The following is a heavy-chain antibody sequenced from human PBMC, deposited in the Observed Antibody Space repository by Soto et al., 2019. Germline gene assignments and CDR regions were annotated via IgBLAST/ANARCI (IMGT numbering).Heavy chain of an antibody. V-gene: IGHV4-39*02. Sequence: PSETLSLTCNVSGDSIRSSKDYWGWIRQPPGKGLEWIGTIYESGSIYYNPALKGRVTISRDTSKNHFALKLSAVTAADTAVYSCAKGWGSSAYSPSAYWGQGTLVTDCS. CDR1: GDSIRSSKDY. D-gene: IGHD3-16*01. J-gene: IGHJ4*02. CDR3: AKGWGSSAYSPSAY. CDR2: IYESGSI.